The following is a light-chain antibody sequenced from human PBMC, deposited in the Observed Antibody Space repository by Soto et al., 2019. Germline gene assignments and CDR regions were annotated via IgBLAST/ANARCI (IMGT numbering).Light chain of an antibody. CDR2: GAS. Sequence: ETVLTLSPGALSLSPEERPILSCRASQSVSSTDLAWYQQKPGQAPRLLIYGASTRATGIPARFSGSGSGTEFTLTISSLQSEDFAVYFRQQYNNWPPWTFGQGTKVDI. CDR3: QQYNNWPPWT. CDR1: QSVSSTD. J-gene: IGKJ1*01. V-gene: IGKV3-15*01.